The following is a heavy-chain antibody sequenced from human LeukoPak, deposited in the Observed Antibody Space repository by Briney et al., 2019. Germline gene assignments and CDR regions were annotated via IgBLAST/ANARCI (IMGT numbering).Heavy chain of an antibody. V-gene: IGHV1-69*13. CDR3: ARGGIEYSSNWYYYYYGMDV. CDR1: GGTFSSYA. CDR2: IIPIFGTA. D-gene: IGHD6-13*01. J-gene: IGHJ6*02. Sequence: AASVKVSCKASGGTFSSYAISWVRQAPGQGLEWMGGIIPIFGTANYAQKFQGRVTITADESTSTAYMELSSLRSEDTAVYYCARGGIEYSSNWYYYYYGMDVWGQGTTVTVSS.